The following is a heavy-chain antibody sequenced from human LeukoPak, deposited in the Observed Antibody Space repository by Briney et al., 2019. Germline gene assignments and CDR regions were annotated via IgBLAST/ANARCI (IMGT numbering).Heavy chain of an antibody. D-gene: IGHD1-26*01. Sequence: ALVKVSCKASGYTFTSYYMHWVRQAPGQGLEWMGIINPSGGSTSYAQKFQGRVTMTRDTSTSTVYMELSSLRSEDTAVYYCARDIVGATGFDYWGQGTLVTVSS. J-gene: IGHJ4*02. CDR1: GYTFTSYY. CDR2: INPSGGST. CDR3: ARDIVGATGFDY. V-gene: IGHV1-46*01.